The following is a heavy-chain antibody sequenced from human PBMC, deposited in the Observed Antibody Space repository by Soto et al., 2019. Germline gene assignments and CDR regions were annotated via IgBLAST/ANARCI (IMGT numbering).Heavy chain of an antibody. Sequence: EVQLVESGGGLVQPGGSLRLSCVASGFTFSSFWMTWVRQAPGKGLEWVANIKQDGSEKYYVDSVKGRFTISRDNGKNSLHLQLTSLRAEDTAVYYCARTGRVAVGGENDSWGQGTLVTVSS. J-gene: IGHJ4*02. CDR2: IKQDGSEK. CDR1: GFTFSSFW. D-gene: IGHD6-19*01. V-gene: IGHV3-7*01. CDR3: ARTGRVAVGGENDS.